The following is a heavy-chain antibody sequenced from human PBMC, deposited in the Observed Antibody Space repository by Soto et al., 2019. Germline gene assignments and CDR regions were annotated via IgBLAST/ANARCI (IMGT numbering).Heavy chain of an antibody. V-gene: IGHV3-23*01. CDR1: GFTFSSYA. Sequence: GVLRLSCAASGFTFSSYAMSWVRQAPGKGLEWVSAISGSGGSTYYADSVKGRFTISRDNSKNTLYLQMNSLRAEDTAVYYCAKDPHFWSGFGGLDGMDVWGQGTTVTVAS. CDR3: AKDPHFWSGFGGLDGMDV. D-gene: IGHD3-3*02. J-gene: IGHJ6*02. CDR2: ISGSGGST.